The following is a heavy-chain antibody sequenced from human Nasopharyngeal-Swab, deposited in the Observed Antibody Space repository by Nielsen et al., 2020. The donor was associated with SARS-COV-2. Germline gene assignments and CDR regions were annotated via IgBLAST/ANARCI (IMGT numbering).Heavy chain of an antibody. D-gene: IGHD3-3*01. CDR1: GGSVSSGSYY. CDR3: AREGFAITIFGVVTRYGMDV. J-gene: IGHJ6*02. Sequence: SETLSLTCTVSGGSVSSGSYYWSWIRQPPGKGLEWIGYIYYSGSTNYNPSLKSRATISVDTSKNQFSLKLSSVTAADTAVYYCAREGFAITIFGVVTRYGMDVWGQGTTVTVSS. CDR2: IYYSGST. V-gene: IGHV4-61*01.